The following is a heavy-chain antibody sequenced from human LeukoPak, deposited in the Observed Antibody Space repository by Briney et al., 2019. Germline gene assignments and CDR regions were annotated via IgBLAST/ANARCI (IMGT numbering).Heavy chain of an antibody. D-gene: IGHD2-2*02. V-gene: IGHV1-18*01. CDR3: ARDHATGYCSSTSCYNDGFFDY. J-gene: IGHJ4*02. CDR1: GYTFTSYG. Sequence: ASVKVSCKASGYTFTSYGISWVRQAPGQGLEWMGWISAYNGNTNYAQKLQGRVTMTTDTSTSTAYMELRSLRSDDTAVYYCARDHATGYCSSTSCYNDGFFDYWGQGTLVTVSS. CDR2: ISAYNGNT.